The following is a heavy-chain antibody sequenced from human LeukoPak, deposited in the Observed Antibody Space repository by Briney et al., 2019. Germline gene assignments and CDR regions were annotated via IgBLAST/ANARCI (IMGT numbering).Heavy chain of an antibody. J-gene: IGHJ4*02. D-gene: IGHD3-16*01. CDR3: AKDEGGAIFDY. CDR1: GFTFSSYG. V-gene: IGHV3-30*18. CDR2: ISYDGSNK. Sequence: GGSLRLPCAASGFTFSSYGMHWVRQAPGKGLEWVAVISYDGSNKYYADSVKGRFTISRDNSKNTLYLQMNSLRAEDTAVYYCAKDEGGAIFDYWGQGTLVTVSS.